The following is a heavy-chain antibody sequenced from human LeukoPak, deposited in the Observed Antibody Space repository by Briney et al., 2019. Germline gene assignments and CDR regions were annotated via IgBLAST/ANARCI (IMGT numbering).Heavy chain of an antibody. CDR3: AREGATTAFDY. Sequence: PGGSLRLSCAVSGFTVSNNYMNWVRQAPGKGLERVSIIYSGGRTYYADSAKSRFTISRDIFKNTVYLQMNSLRAEDTAVYYCAREGATTAFDYWGQGTLVTVSS. CDR2: IYSGGRT. V-gene: IGHV3-53*01. CDR1: GFTVSNNY. J-gene: IGHJ4*02. D-gene: IGHD1-26*01.